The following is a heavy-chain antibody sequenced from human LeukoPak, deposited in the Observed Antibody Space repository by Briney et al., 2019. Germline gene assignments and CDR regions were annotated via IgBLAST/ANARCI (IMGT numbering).Heavy chain of an antibody. CDR3: IANYYDSSGYPIAYYFDY. CDR1: GINFGDYA. V-gene: IGHV3-49*04. J-gene: IGHJ4*02. D-gene: IGHD3-22*01. Sequence: GGSLRLSCTASGINFGDYAMSWVRQAPGKGLEWVGFIRSKAYGETTEYAASVKGRFAISRDDSKSLAYLQMNSLKTEDTAVYYCIANYYDSSGYPIAYYFDYWGQGTLVTASS. CDR2: IRSKAYGETT.